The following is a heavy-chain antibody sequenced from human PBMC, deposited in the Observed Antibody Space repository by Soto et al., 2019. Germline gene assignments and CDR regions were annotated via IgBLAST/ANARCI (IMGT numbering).Heavy chain of an antibody. D-gene: IGHD3-3*01. CDR3: VKQAHGLEGVAFDY. J-gene: IGHJ4*02. Sequence: PGGSLRLSCSASGFIFSESAIYWVRHVPWKGLEAISAVSTSGRSTYYADSVKDRFTISRDNSKNTLFLQMCSLTPEYTAISYWVKQAHGLEGVAFDYVGQETRVTVS. V-gene: IGHV3-64D*06. CDR1: GFIFSESA. CDR2: VSTSGRST.